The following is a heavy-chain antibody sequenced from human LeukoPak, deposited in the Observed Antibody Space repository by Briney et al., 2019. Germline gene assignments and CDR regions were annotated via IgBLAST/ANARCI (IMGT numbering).Heavy chain of an antibody. CDR3: AKSSVAGGSDY. CDR1: GFTFSSYG. Sequence: GRSLRLSCAASGFTFSSYGMHWVRQAPGKGLEWVAVISYDGSNKYYADSVKGRFTISRDNSKNTLYLQMNSLRAKDTAVYYCAKSSVAGGSDYWGQGTLVTVSS. V-gene: IGHV3-30*18. J-gene: IGHJ4*02. D-gene: IGHD2-15*01. CDR2: ISYDGSNK.